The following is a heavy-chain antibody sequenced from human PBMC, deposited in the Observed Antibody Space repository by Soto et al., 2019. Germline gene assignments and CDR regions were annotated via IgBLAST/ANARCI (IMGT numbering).Heavy chain of an antibody. Sequence: GGSLRLSCAASGFTFSNAWMSWVRQAPGKGLEWVGRIKSKTDGGTTDYAAPVKGRFTISRDDSKNTLYLQMNSLKTEDTAVYYCTTAFGVRFGSWDYMDVWGKGTTVTVSS. CDR1: GFTFSNAW. CDR2: IKSKTDGGTT. CDR3: TTAFGVRFGSWDYMDV. D-gene: IGHD3-10*01. J-gene: IGHJ6*03. V-gene: IGHV3-15*01.